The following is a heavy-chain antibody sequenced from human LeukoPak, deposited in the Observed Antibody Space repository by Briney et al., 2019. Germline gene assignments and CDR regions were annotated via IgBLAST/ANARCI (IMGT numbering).Heavy chain of an antibody. D-gene: IGHD6-6*01. CDR3: ARELSGGIAARPYYYYMDV. J-gene: IGHJ6*03. V-gene: IGHV4-38-2*02. CDR2: IHHSGRT. Sequence: SETLSLTCIVSGSSISTDYYWGWIRQPPGKGLEWIGSIHHSGRTYYNPSLKSRVTISVDTSKNQFSLKLSSVTAADTAVYYCARELSGGIAARPYYYYMDVWGKGTTVTVSS. CDR1: GSSISTDYY.